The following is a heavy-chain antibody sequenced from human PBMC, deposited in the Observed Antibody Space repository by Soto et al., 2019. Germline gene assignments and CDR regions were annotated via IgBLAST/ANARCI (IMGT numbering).Heavy chain of an antibody. D-gene: IGHD6-19*01. CDR1: VGTFSNYI. CDR3: ARGLFGQQWLVGFDT. Sequence: SVKVSCKASVGTFSNYIFSWVRQAPGQGLEWMGGTIPMFATAQYAQKLQGRVTITADESTTTVYMDLTSLTSDDTAVYYCARGLFGQQWLVGFDTWGQGTLVTVSS. V-gene: IGHV1-69*13. CDR2: TIPMFATA. J-gene: IGHJ4*02.